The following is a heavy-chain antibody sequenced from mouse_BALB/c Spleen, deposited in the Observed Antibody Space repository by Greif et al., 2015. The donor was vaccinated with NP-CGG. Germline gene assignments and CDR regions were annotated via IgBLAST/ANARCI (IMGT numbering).Heavy chain of an antibody. CDR3: ARRLVDWYFDV. Sequence: VQLQQSGAELVMPGASVKMSCKASGYTFTDYWMHWVKQRPGQGLEWIGAIDTSDSYTSYNQKFKGKATLTVDESSSTAYMQLSSLTSEDSAVYYCARRLVDWYFDVWGAGTTVTVSS. J-gene: IGHJ1*01. D-gene: IGHD1-1*02. V-gene: IGHV1-69*01. CDR2: IDTSDSYT. CDR1: GYTFTDYW.